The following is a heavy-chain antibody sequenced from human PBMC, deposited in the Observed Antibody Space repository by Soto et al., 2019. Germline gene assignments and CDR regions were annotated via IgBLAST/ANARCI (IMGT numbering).Heavy chain of an antibody. D-gene: IGHD3-9*01. J-gene: IGHJ4*02. CDR3: AKEDSTGFSAYFFDH. CDR1: GFSFTNYA. Sequence: GGSLRLSCAASGFSFTNYAMSWVRQAPGKGLEWVSGISASGGTTYHADSVEGRFTISRDNSKNSLYLQMNSLRAEDTAVYYCAKEDSTGFSAYFFDHWGQGNLVTVSS. V-gene: IGHV3-23*01. CDR2: ISASGGTT.